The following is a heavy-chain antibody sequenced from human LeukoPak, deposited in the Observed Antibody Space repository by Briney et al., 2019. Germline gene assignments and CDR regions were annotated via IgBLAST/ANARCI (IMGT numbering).Heavy chain of an antibody. D-gene: IGHD4-17*01. J-gene: IGHJ4*02. Sequence: GGSLRLSCAASGFTFSSYGMHWVRQAPGKGLEWVANIKQDGSEKYYVDSVKGRFTISRDNAKNSLYLQMNSLRAEDTAVYYCARDSYGDTTLGYWGQGTLVTVSS. CDR2: IKQDGSEK. CDR1: GFTFSSYG. CDR3: ARDSYGDTTLGY. V-gene: IGHV3-7*01.